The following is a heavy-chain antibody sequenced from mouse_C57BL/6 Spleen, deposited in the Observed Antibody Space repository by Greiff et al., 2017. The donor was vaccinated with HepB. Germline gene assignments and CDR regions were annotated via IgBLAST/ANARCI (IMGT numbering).Heavy chain of an antibody. D-gene: IGHD1-1*01. V-gene: IGHV1-81*01. CDR3: ARNYYGSSYDYFDS. CDR2: IYPRSGNT. J-gene: IGHJ2*01. CDR1: GYTFTSYG. Sequence: QVQLQQSGAELARPGASVKLSCKASGYTFTSYGISWVKQRTGQGLEWIGEIYPRSGNTYYNEKFKGKATLTADKSSSTAYMELRSLKSEDSAVYFWARNYYGSSYDYFDSWGQGTTLTVSS.